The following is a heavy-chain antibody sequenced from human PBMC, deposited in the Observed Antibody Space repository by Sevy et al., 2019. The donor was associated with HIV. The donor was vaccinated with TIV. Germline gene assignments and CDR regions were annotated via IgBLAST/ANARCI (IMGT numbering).Heavy chain of an antibody. D-gene: IGHD3-22*01. CDR2: INNDGSST. Sequence: GESLKISCAASGFTFSSYWMHWVRQAPGKGLVWVSRINNDGSSTNHADSVKGRFTISRDNAKNTLYLQMNSLRAEDTAVYYCARGTGLLVRGAYYFDYWGQGSLVTVSS. CDR3: ARGTGLLVRGAYYFDY. J-gene: IGHJ4*02. CDR1: GFTFSSYW. V-gene: IGHV3-74*01.